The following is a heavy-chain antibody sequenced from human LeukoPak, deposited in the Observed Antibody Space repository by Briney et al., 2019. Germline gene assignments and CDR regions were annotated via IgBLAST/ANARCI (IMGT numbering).Heavy chain of an antibody. CDR1: GFTVSSYE. J-gene: IGHJ4*02. V-gene: IGHV3-48*03. D-gene: IGHD6-13*01. CDR3: ARLKAAAGSNFDY. CDR2: ISSSGSTI. Sequence: PGGSLRLSCAASGFTVSSYEMNWVRQAPGKGLEWISYISSSGSTIYYADSVKGRFTISRDNAKNSVYLQMNSLRAEDTALYYCARLKAAAGSNFDYWGQGTLVTVSS.